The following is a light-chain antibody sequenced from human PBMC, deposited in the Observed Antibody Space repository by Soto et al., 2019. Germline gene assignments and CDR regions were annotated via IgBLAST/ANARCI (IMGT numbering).Light chain of an antibody. J-gene: IGKJ3*01. CDR1: QDISGR. CDR3: QQCYSQPLG. Sequence: DIQMTQSPSSLSASIGETVTITCRASQDISGRLNWYQQTRGRVPKLLIYGASNLESGVPSRFSGSGSGTDFTLTISRLQHEDFDSYYFQQCYSQPLGLGSGTKVGIK. CDR2: GAS. V-gene: IGKV1-39*01.